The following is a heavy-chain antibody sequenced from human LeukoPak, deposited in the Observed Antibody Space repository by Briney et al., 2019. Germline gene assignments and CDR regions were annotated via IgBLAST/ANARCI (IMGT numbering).Heavy chain of an antibody. D-gene: IGHD4-23*01. Sequence: GGDTEYANSVKGRFTIARDNAENSLYMQMNSLRAEDTAVYYFARYGRTNVVTGSFTECWGQGVLVSV. J-gene: IGHJ1*01. CDR2: GGDT. V-gene: IGHV3-11*06. CDR3: ARYGRTNVVTGSFTEC.